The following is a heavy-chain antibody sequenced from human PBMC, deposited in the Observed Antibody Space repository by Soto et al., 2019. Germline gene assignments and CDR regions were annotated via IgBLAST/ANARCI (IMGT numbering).Heavy chain of an antibody. CDR3: ARHYYDSSGYYYVWFDP. D-gene: IGHD3-22*01. CDR2: IYYSGST. CDR1: GGSISSSSYY. V-gene: IGHV4-39*01. J-gene: IGHJ5*02. Sequence: PSETLSLTCTVSGGSISSSSYYWGWIRQPPGKGLEWIGSIYYSGSTYYNPSLKSRVTISVDTSKNQFSLKLSSVTAADTAVYYCARHYYDSSGYYYVWFDPWGQGTLVTVSS.